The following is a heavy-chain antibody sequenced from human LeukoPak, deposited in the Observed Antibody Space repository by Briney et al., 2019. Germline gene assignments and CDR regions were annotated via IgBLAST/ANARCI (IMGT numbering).Heavy chain of an antibody. D-gene: IGHD2/OR15-2a*01. V-gene: IGHV1-69*06. Sequence: SVKVSCKASGGTFSSYAISWVRQAPGQGLEWMGGIIPIFGTANYAQKFQGRVTITADKSTSTAYMELSSLRSEDTAVYYCARKSGTTDYYYYYYMDVWGKGTTVTVSS. CDR1: GGTFSSYA. J-gene: IGHJ6*03. CDR2: IIPIFGTA. CDR3: ARKSGTTDYYYYYYMDV.